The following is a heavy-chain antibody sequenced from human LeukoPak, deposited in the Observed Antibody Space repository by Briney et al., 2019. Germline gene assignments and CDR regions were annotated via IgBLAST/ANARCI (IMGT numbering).Heavy chain of an antibody. V-gene: IGHV3-66*01. CDR3: ARGSSGYHNT. J-gene: IGHJ4*02. CDR1: EFSVGSNY. D-gene: IGHD5-12*01. CDR2: IYGGGST. Sequence: GGPLRLSCAASEFSVGSNYMTWVRQAPGKGLEWVSLIYGGGSTYYADSVKGRFTISRDNSKNTLYLQMNSLRAEDTAVYYCARGSSGYHNTGGQGTLVTVSS.